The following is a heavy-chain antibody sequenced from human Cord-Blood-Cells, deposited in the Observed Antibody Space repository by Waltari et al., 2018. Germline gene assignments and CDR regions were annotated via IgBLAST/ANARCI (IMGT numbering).Heavy chain of an antibody. CDR2: ISWNSGSI. D-gene: IGHD6-19*01. CDR3: AKDKTVAGAFDI. Sequence: ELQLVEAGGCLVQPGRSLRLSCAASALTFAYYAIPWVRQAPGKGMEWVSGISWNSGSIGYADSVKGRFTISRDNAKNSLYLQMNSLRAEDTALYYCAKDKTVAGAFDIWGQGTMVTVSS. J-gene: IGHJ3*02. V-gene: IGHV3-9*01. CDR1: ALTFAYYA.